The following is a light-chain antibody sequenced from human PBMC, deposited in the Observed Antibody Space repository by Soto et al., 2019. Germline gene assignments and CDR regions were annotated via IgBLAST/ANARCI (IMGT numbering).Light chain of an antibody. V-gene: IGLV3-21*02. CDR3: QVWDTSTDHRWV. J-gene: IGLJ3*02. Sequence: SYELTQPPSVSVAPGQTARITCGGNTIGSKSVHWYQQKPGQAPVLVVYDDRDRPSGIPERLSGSKSGNMATLTISRVEAGDEADYYCQVWDTSTDHRWVFGGGTKVTVL. CDR2: DDR. CDR1: TIGSKS.